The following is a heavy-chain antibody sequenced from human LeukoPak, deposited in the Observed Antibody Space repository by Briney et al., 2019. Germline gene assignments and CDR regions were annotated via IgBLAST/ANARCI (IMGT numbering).Heavy chain of an antibody. CDR3: AKDRSIGTYYTFDH. Sequence: GGSLRLSCAASGFTVSSNYMSWVRQAPGKGLEWVSVSYSGGSSYYADSVKGRFTVSRDNSKNSLYLQMSSLTAADTAVYYCAKDRSIGTYYTFDHWGQGTLVTVSS. J-gene: IGHJ4*02. V-gene: IGHV3-53*01. D-gene: IGHD1-26*01. CDR1: GFTVSSNY. CDR2: SYSGGSS.